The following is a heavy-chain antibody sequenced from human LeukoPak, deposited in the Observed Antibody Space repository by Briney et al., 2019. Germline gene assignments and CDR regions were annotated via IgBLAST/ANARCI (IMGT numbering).Heavy chain of an antibody. CDR1: GGSISGYY. CDR2: IHYSGST. D-gene: IGHD3-22*01. CDR3: ARHYYDTSGYYYFDY. V-gene: IGHV4-59*08. Sequence: SETLSLTCNVSGGSISGYYWSWIRQPPGKGLEYMGYIHYSGSTDYNPSLKSRITISVDTSKNQFSLKLSSVTAADTAVYYCARHYYDTSGYYYFDYWGQGTLVTVSS. J-gene: IGHJ4*02.